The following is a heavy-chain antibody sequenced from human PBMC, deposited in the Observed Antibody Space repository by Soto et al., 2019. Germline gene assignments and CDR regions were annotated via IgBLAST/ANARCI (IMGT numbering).Heavy chain of an antibody. D-gene: IGHD4-17*01. CDR1: GFTFSSYA. V-gene: IGHV3-23*01. CDR2: ISGSGGST. J-gene: IGHJ6*02. CDR3: AKANDYVYYYYGMDV. Sequence: EVQLLESGGGLAQPGGSLRLSCAASGFTFSSYAMSWVRQAPGKGLEWVSAISGSGGSTYYADSVKGRFTISRDNSKNTLYLQMNSLRAEDTAVYYCAKANDYVYYYYGMDVWGQGTTVTVSS.